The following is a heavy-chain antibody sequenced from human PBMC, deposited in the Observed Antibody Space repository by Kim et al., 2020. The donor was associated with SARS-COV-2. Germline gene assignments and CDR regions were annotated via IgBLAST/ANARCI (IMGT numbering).Heavy chain of an antibody. Sequence: SETLSLTCTVSGGSISSSSYYWGWIRQPPGKGLEWIGSIYYSGSTYYNPSLKSRVTISVDTSKNQFSLKLSSVTAADTAVYYCARPPHYYGSGTYWYFDLWGRGTLVTVSS. CDR3: ARPPHYYGSGTYWYFDL. CDR2: IYYSGST. CDR1: GGSISSSSYY. J-gene: IGHJ2*01. V-gene: IGHV4-39*07. D-gene: IGHD3-10*01.